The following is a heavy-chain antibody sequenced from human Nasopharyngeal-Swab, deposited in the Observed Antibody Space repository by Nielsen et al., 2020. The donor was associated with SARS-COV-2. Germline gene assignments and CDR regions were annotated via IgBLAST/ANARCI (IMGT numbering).Heavy chain of an antibody. CDR2: INPNSGGT. V-gene: IGHV1-2*02. J-gene: IGHJ6*02. CDR1: GYTFTGYY. Sequence: ASVKVSCKASGYTFTGYYMHWVRQAPGQGLEWMGWINPNSGGTNYAQKLQGRVTMTTDTSTSTAYMELRSLRSDDTAVYYCARVGPRKWGDYYGMDVWGQGTTVTVSS. D-gene: IGHD3-16*01. CDR3: ARVGPRKWGDYYGMDV.